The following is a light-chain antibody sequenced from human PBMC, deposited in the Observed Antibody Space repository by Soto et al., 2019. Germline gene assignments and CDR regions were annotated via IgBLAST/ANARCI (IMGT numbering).Light chain of an antibody. CDR1: QSISNS. V-gene: IGKV3D-15*01. J-gene: IGKJ4*01. CDR2: GTS. CDR3: QQYNNWPPLT. Sequence: EIVLTQSPATLSLSPGERATLSCRASQSISNSLAWYQQKPGQAPSLLIYGTSNRATGIPDRFSGSGSGTEFTLTISSLQSEDFAVYYCQQYNNWPPLTFGGGTKVDIK.